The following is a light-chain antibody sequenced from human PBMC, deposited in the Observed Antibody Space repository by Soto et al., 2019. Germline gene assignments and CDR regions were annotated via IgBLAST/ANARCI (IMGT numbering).Light chain of an antibody. CDR1: SSDVGGYNY. V-gene: IGLV2-14*01. CDR2: EVN. CDR3: SSYTSNRTLV. J-gene: IGLJ2*01. Sequence: QSALTQPASVSGSPGQSITISCTGTSSDVGGYNYVSWYQQHPGKAPKPLIYEVNHRPSGVSNRFSGSKSGNTASLTISGLQSEDESDYYCSSYTSNRTLVFGGGPKLTVL.